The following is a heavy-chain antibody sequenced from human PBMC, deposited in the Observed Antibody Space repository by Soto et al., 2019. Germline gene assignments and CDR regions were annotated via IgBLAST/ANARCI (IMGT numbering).Heavy chain of an antibody. Sequence: QVQLQESGPGRVRPSETLSLTCTVSGGSVSGGAFYWSWIRQPPGKGLEWIGYIYYTGRASYNPSLKRRVSISIDASKNQFALNLTSVTAADTAIYYCARDSTAFLFDYWGQGALVTVSS. CDR2: IYYTGRA. CDR1: GGSVSGGAFY. J-gene: IGHJ4*02. D-gene: IGHD6-13*01. V-gene: IGHV4-61*08. CDR3: ARDSTAFLFDY.